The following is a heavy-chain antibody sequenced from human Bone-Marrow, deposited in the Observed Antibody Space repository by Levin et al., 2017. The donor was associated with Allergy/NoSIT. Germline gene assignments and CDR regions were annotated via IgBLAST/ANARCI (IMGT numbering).Heavy chain of an antibody. D-gene: IGHD6-6*01. J-gene: IGHJ6*02. CDR3: ARDSFSTSSGLDYYYGLDV. V-gene: IGHV3-7*01. Sequence: ASVKVSCAASGFTLSQYWMTWVRQAPGKGLEWVAKIKPDGSEKYYVDSVKGRFTISRDNTRKSLSLEMNNLRSADTAVYFCARDSFSTSSGLDYYYGLDVWGQGTTVTVSS. CDR2: IKPDGSEK. CDR1: GFTLSQYW.